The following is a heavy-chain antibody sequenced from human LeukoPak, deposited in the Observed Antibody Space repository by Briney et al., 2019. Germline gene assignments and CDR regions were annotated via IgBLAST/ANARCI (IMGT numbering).Heavy chain of an antibody. CDR1: GGSISSSSYY. J-gene: IGHJ4*02. V-gene: IGHV4-39*01. CDR2: IYYSGST. CDR3: ARLEVTTFGVVIMPTDY. D-gene: IGHD3-3*01. Sequence: PSETLSLTCTVSGGSISSSSYYWGWIRQPPGKGLEWIGSIYYSGSTYYNPSLKSRVTISVDTSKNQFSLKLSSVTAADTAVYYCARLEVTTFGVVIMPTDYWGQGTLVTVSS.